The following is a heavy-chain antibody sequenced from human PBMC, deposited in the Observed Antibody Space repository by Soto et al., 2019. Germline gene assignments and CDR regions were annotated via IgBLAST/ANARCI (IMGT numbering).Heavy chain of an antibody. CDR1: GITFSSYG. V-gene: IGHV3-30*18. D-gene: IGHD2-15*01. CDR2: ISSDGSDK. J-gene: IGHJ6*02. Sequence: QVQLVESGGGVVQPGRSLRLSCAAAGITFSSYGMHWVRQAPGKGLEWVAVISSDGSDKYYADSVKGRFTISRDNSKNTLYLQMNSLRAEDTAVYYGAKDRGSGGGFYYYGMDVWGQGPTVTVSS. CDR3: AKDRGSGGGFYYYGMDV.